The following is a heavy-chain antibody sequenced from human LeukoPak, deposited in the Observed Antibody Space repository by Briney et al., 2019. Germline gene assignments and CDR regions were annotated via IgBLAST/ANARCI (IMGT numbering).Heavy chain of an antibody. CDR1: GDSITNFY. D-gene: IGHD3-22*01. CDR2: IYTSGST. V-gene: IGHV4-4*09. CDR3: ARCNAPYYYDSTGYYWFDP. Sequence: SETLSLTCAVSGDSITNFYWSWIRQSPGRGLEWIGDIYTSGSTKYNPSLKSRATISVDTSKNHFSLKLFSVTAADTAVYYCARCNAPYYYDSTGYYWFDPWGQGTLVTVSS. J-gene: IGHJ5*02.